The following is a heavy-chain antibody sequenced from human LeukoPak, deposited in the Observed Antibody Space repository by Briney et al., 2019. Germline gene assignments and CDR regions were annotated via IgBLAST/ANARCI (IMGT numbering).Heavy chain of an antibody. Sequence: ASVKVSCKASGGTFSSYAISWVRQAPGQGLEWMGGIIPIFGTANYAQKFQGRVTITTDESTSTAYMELSSLRSEDTAVYYCARGGADYYGSGRENYYYYYYMDVWGKGTTVTVSS. D-gene: IGHD3-10*01. J-gene: IGHJ6*03. CDR3: ARGGADYYGSGRENYYYYYYMDV. CDR1: GGTFSSYA. V-gene: IGHV1-69*05. CDR2: IIPIFGTA.